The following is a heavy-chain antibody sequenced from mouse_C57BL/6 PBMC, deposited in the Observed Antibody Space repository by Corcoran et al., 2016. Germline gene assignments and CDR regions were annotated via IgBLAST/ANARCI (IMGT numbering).Heavy chain of an antibody. CDR1: GYAFSSYW. Sequence: QVQLQQSGAELVKPGASVKISCKASGYAFSSYWMNWVKQRPGKGLEWIGQIYPGDGDTNYNGKFKGKATLTADKSSSTAYMQLSSLTSEDSAVYFCARAPRPTVVAFDYWGQGTTLTVSS. D-gene: IGHD1-1*01. J-gene: IGHJ2*01. V-gene: IGHV1-80*01. CDR2: IYPGDGDT. CDR3: ARAPRPTVVAFDY.